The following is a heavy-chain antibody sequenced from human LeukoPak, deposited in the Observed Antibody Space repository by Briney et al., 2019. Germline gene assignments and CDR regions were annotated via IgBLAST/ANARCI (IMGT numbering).Heavy chain of an antibody. CDR2: IKQDGSEK. J-gene: IGHJ4*02. V-gene: IGHV3-7*01. CDR1: GFTFSSYW. D-gene: IGHD2-2*01. CDR3: ARDIVVVPATFDY. Sequence: GGSLRLSCAASGFTFSSYWMSWVRQAPGEGLEWVANIKQDGSEKYYVDSVKGRFTISRDNAKNSLYLQMNSLRAEDTAIYYCARDIVVVPATFDYWGQGTLVTVSS.